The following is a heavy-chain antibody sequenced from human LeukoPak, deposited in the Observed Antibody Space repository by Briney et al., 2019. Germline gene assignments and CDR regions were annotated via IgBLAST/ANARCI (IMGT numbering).Heavy chain of an antibody. D-gene: IGHD1-7*01. CDR2: IYYSGST. CDR1: GVSISSSSYY. Sequence: SETLSLTCTVSGVSISSSSYYWGWIRQPPGKGLEWIGCIYYSGSTYYNPSLKSRVTISVDTSKNQFSLKLSSVTAADTAVYYCARTTAAYNWNYPLFDYWGQGTLVTVSS. J-gene: IGHJ4*02. CDR3: ARTTAAYNWNYPLFDY. V-gene: IGHV4-39*07.